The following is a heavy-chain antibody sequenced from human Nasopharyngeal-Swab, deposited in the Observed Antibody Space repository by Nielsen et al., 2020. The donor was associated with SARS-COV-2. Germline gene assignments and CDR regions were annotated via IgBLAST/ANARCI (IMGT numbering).Heavy chain of an antibody. Sequence: SETLSLTCTVSGGSISSGGYYWSWIRQHPGKGLERIGYIYYSGSTYYNPSLKSRVTISVDTSKNQFSLKLSSVTAADTAVYYCARETFNGDYAYNWFDPWGQGTLVTVSS. CDR1: GGSISSGGYY. CDR2: IYYSGST. V-gene: IGHV4-31*03. D-gene: IGHD4-17*01. J-gene: IGHJ5*02. CDR3: ARETFNGDYAYNWFDP.